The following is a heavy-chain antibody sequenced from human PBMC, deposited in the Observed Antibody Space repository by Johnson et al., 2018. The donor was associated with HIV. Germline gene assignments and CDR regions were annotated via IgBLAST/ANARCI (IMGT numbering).Heavy chain of an antibody. CDR1: GFTFGDYA. D-gene: IGHD3/OR15-3a*01. CDR2: IRSKAYGGTT. J-gene: IGHJ3*02. V-gene: IGHV3-49*03. Sequence: VQLVESGGGLVQPGRSLRLSCTASGFTFGDYAMNWFRQAPGKGLEWVGFIRSKAYGGTTDYAASLKGRFTITRDDSKSIAYLQMNSLKTEDTAVYYCTTAELGWTGLGSFDIWGQGTMVTVSS. CDR3: TTAELGWTGLGSFDI.